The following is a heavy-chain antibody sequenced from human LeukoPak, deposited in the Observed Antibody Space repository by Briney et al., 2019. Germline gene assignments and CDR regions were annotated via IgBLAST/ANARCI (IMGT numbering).Heavy chain of an antibody. CDR1: GFTFSSYW. J-gene: IGHJ6*02. CDR2: IKQDGSEK. V-gene: IGHV3-7*01. CDR3: ARASTRIVGASYYYSVWTS. Sequence: GGSLRLSCAASGFTFSSYWMSWVRQAPGKGLEWVANIKQDGSEKYYVDSVKGRFTISRDNAKNSLYLQMNSLRAEDTAVYYCARASTRIVGASYYYSVWTSGAKGPRSPSP. D-gene: IGHD1-26*01.